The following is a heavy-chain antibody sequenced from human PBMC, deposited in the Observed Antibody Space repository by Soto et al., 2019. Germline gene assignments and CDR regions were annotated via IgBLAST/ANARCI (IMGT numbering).Heavy chain of an antibody. CDR2: IYYSGGT. V-gene: IGHV4-30-4*01. D-gene: IGHD2-15*01. Sequence: PSETLSLTCSVSGGSISSGDYYWSWIRQPPGKGLEWIGHIYYSGGTNYNPSLKSRVTISVDTSKNQFSLKLSSVTAADTAVYYCARVRGRLLRFDPWGQGTLVTVSS. CDR1: GGSISSGDYY. CDR3: ARVRGRLLRFDP. J-gene: IGHJ5*02.